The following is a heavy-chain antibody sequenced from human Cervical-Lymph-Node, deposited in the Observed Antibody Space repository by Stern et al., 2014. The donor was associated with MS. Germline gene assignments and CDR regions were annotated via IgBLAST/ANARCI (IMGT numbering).Heavy chain of an antibody. V-gene: IGHV1-46*03. J-gene: IGHJ4*02. CDR3: ARSIIVVSYYDY. CDR2: INPNGGGT. CDR1: GYTFSSCY. Sequence: QMQLVQSGAEVKKPGASVKVSCKASGYTFSSCYMHWVRQAPGQGLEWMGIINPNGGGTTYAQKFQGRITMTRDTSTSTVYMELSSLKSEDTAMYYCARSIIVVSYYDYWGQGTPVTVS. D-gene: IGHD2-21*01.